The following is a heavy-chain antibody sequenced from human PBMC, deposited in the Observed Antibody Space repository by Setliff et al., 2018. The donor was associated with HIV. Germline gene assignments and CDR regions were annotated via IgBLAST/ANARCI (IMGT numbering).Heavy chain of an antibody. CDR2: TKYDGSES. Sequence: GGSLRLSCAASGFTFNTYAMSWVRQVPGKGLEWVSNTKYDGSESYYVDSVKGRFIASTDNARNSLFLEMNSLKAEDTAVYHCVREGVYCRSGTCYVVAFDVWGQGTTVTVSS. CDR1: GFTFNTYA. D-gene: IGHD2-15*01. J-gene: IGHJ3*01. V-gene: IGHV3-7*03. CDR3: VREGVYCRSGTCYVVAFDV.